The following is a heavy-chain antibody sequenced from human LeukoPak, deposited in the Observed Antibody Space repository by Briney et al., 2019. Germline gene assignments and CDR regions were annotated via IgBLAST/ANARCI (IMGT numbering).Heavy chain of an antibody. Sequence: SGGSLRLSCGASGFTFSSYWMSWVRQAPGKGLEWVANIKQDGREKYYVDSVKGRFTISRDNAKNSLYLQMNSLRAEDTAVYYCARDRRTAMVTEVDYWGQGTLVTVSS. CDR2: IKQDGREK. J-gene: IGHJ4*02. V-gene: IGHV3-7*01. CDR3: ARDRRTAMVTEVDY. CDR1: GFTFSSYW. D-gene: IGHD5-18*01.